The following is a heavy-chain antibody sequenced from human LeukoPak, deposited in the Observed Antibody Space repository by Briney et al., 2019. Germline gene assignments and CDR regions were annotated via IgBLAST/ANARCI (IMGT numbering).Heavy chain of an antibody. CDR2: ISSSSSSTI. D-gene: IGHD6-6*01. Sequence: QPGGSLRLSCAASGFTFSSYSMNWVRQAPGKGLEWVSYISSSSSSTIYYADSVKGRFTISRDNAKNSLYLQMNSLRAEDTAVYYCARAEYSSSTEAFDIWGQGTTVTVSS. V-gene: IGHV3-48*01. J-gene: IGHJ3*02. CDR3: ARAEYSSSTEAFDI. CDR1: GFTFSSYS.